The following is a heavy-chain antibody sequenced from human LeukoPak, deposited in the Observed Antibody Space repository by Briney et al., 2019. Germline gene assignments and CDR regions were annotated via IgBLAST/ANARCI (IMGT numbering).Heavy chain of an antibody. D-gene: IGHD6-6*01. Sequence: SETLSLTCTVYGGSISSYYWSWIRQPPGKGLEWIGYIYYSGSTNYNPSLKSRVTISVDTSKNQFSLKLSSVTAADTAVYYCARVGGQLALDYWGQGTLVTVSS. CDR3: ARVGGQLALDY. CDR1: GGSISSYY. CDR2: IYYSGST. V-gene: IGHV4-59*01. J-gene: IGHJ4*02.